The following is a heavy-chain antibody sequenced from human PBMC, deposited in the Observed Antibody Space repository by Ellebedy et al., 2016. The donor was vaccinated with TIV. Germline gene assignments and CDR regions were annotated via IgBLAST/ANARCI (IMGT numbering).Heavy chain of an antibody. Sequence: GESLKISCGVSGFNVSNNYMSWVRQAPGKGLECVSVIYSGGSTHYANSVKGRFTISRDNSKNTVDLQMNSLRAEDTAVYYCARVDYNVRTDYWGQGTLVTVSS. CDR3: ARVDYNVRTDY. D-gene: IGHD4-11*01. J-gene: IGHJ4*02. V-gene: IGHV3-53*01. CDR1: GFNVSNNY. CDR2: IYSGGST.